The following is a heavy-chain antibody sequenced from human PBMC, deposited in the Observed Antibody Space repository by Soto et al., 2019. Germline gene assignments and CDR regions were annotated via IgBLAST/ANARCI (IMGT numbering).Heavy chain of an antibody. D-gene: IGHD3-9*01. CDR2: ISYDGSNK. J-gene: IGHJ4*02. Sequence: PGGSLRLSCAASGFTFSSYGMHWVRQAPGKGLEWVAVISYDGSNKYYADSVKGRFTISRDNSKNTLYLQMNSLRAEDTAVYYCARTRLRYFDWLPFDYWGQGTLVTVSS. CDR1: GFTFSSYG. CDR3: ARTRLRYFDWLPFDY. V-gene: IGHV3-30*03.